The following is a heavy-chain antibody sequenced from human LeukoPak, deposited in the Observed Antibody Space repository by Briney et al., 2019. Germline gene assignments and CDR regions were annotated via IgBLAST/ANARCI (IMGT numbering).Heavy chain of an antibody. CDR1: GGSISSGGYY. CDR3: ARGRQRNYFDY. D-gene: IGHD6-25*01. V-gene: IGHV4-30-2*01. Sequence: SETLSLTCTVSGGSISSGGYYWSWIRQPPGKGLEWIGYIYHSGSTYYNPSLKSRVTISVDRSKNQFSLKLSSVTAADTAVYYCARGRQRNYFDYWGQGTLVTVSS. J-gene: IGHJ4*02. CDR2: IYHSGST.